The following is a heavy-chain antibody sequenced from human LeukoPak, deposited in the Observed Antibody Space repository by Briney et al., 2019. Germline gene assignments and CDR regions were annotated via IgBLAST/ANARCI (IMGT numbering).Heavy chain of an antibody. CDR2: IYTSGSS. V-gene: IGHV4-61*02. D-gene: IGHD5-18*01. CDR3: ARDLYGYYWFDP. J-gene: IGHJ5*02. CDR1: GGSISISSYY. Sequence: SQTLSLTCTVSGGSISISSYYWSWIRQPAGKGLEWIGRIYTSGSSNYNPSLKIRVTISVDTSKNQFSLKLSSVAAADTAVYYCARDLYGYYWFDPWGQGTLVTVSS.